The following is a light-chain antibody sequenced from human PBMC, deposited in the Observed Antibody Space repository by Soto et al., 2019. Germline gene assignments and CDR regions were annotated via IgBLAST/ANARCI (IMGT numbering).Light chain of an antibody. CDR3: SSYTSSSTLLYV. Sequence: QSALTQPASVSGSPGQSITISCTGTSSDVGGRDYVSWYQQHPGKAPKLMIYAVSHRPSGVSNRFSGSKSGNTASLTISGLQAEDDADYYCSSYTSSSTLLYVFGTGTKLTVL. CDR1: SSDVGGRDY. CDR2: AVS. V-gene: IGLV2-14*01. J-gene: IGLJ1*01.